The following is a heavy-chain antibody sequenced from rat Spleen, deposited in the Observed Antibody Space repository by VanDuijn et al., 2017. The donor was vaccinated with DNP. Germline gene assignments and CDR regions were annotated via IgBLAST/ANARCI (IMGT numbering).Heavy chain of an antibody. CDR1: GFTLSDYA. CDR3: ARRGYGGRGFFDY. D-gene: IGHD1-11*01. J-gene: IGHJ2*01. CDR2: ITYDVTRT. Sequence: VQLVESGGGLVQPGRSLKLSCAASGFTLSDYAMVWVRQAPKKGLGWVATITYDVTRTYYRDSVKGRFTISRDNAKSTLNLQMDSLRSEDTATYYCARRGYGGRGFFDYWGQGVMVTVSS. V-gene: IGHV5-17*01.